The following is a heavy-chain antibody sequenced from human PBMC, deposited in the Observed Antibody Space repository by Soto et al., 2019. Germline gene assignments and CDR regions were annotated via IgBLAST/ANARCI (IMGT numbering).Heavy chain of an antibody. D-gene: IGHD3-22*01. V-gene: IGHV1-69*13. CDR2: IIPIFGTA. CDR3: ASGSRYYDSSGYYFDY. Sequence: SVKVSCKASGGTFSSYAISWVRQAPGQGLEWMGGIIPIFGTANYAQKFQGRVTITADESTSTAYMELSSLRSEDTAVYYCASGSRYYDSSGYYFDYWGQGTLVTVSS. CDR1: GGTFSSYA. J-gene: IGHJ4*02.